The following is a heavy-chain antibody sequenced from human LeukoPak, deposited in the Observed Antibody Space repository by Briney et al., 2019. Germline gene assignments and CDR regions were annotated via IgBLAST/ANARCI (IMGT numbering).Heavy chain of an antibody. J-gene: IGHJ4*02. D-gene: IGHD1-7*01. V-gene: IGHV3-48*01. CDR2: ITSGRTT. CDR1: GFTFSSYS. CDR3: ARAHNWKYGTFDY. Sequence: PGGSLRLSCAASGFTFSSYSMTWVRQAPGKGLEWVSCITSGRTTYYADSVKGRFTISRDNAKNSLYLQMNSLRAEGTAVYYCARAHNWKYGTFDYWGQGTLVTVSS.